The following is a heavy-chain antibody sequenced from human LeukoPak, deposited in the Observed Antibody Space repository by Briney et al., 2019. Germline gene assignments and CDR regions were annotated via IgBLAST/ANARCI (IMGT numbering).Heavy chain of an antibody. CDR2: IYNGGATT. J-gene: IGHJ4*02. D-gene: IGHD3-16*01. CDR1: GFTFRSYG. CDR3: ARDKSCAS. V-gene: IGHV3-48*01. Sequence: PGGSLRLSCAASGFTFRSYGMSWVRQAPGKGPEWVSGIYNGGATTFYADSVKGRFTISRDNAKNSLYLQMNSLRAEDTAVYFCARDKSCASWGQGTLVTVSS.